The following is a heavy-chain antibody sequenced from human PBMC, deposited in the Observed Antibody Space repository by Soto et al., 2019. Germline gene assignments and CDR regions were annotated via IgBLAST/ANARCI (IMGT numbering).Heavy chain of an antibody. V-gene: IGHV4-39*01. CDR1: GDPITMNSYL. CDR2: IYYSGTT. J-gene: IGHJ4*02. CDR3: ATLRGLGEVSPYFDS. Sequence: SETLSLTYNVSGDPITMNSYLWLWTPQPPGKGLEWIGSIYYSGTTYYNPSLKSRVTISVDRSKNQFSLKLSSVTAADTAVYYCATLRGLGEVSPYFDSWGQGLMVT. D-gene: IGHD3-10*01.